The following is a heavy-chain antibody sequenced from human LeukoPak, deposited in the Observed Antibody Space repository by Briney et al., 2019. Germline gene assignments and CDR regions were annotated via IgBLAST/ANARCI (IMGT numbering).Heavy chain of an antibody. Sequence: GESLKISCKGCGYSFTSYWIGWVRQMPGKGLEWMGIIYPGDSDTRYSPSFQGQVTISADKSISTAYLQWSSLKASDTAMYYCASFDLRDRYNHDAFDIWGQGTMVTVSS. CDR1: GYSFTSYW. CDR3: ASFDLRDRYNHDAFDI. V-gene: IGHV5-51*01. CDR2: IYPGDSDT. J-gene: IGHJ3*02. D-gene: IGHD5-24*01.